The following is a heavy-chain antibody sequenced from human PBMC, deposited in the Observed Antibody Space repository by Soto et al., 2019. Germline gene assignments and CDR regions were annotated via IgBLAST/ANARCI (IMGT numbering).Heavy chain of an antibody. V-gene: IGHV2-5*02. CDR3: AHIPNYYQYDWFDP. D-gene: IGHD3-16*01. CDR1: GFSLTTRGVG. Sequence: QITLKESGPTLVKPTQTLTLTCTFSGFSLTTRGVGVGWIRQPPGKALECRALIYWDDDKRYRPSLQSRLSITKHTSKNHVVLTMTNVDPVDTATYYCAHIPNYYQYDWFDPWGQGTLVSVSS. CDR2: IYWDDDK. J-gene: IGHJ5*02.